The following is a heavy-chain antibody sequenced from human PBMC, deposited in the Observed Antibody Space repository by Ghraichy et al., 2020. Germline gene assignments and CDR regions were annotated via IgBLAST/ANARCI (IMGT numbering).Heavy chain of an antibody. CDR2: ISAYNGNT. V-gene: IGHV1-18*01. CDR3: ARDGVVVITTGWFDP. J-gene: IGHJ5*02. D-gene: IGHD3-22*01. CDR1: GYTFTSYG. Sequence: ASVKVSCKASGYTFTSYGISWVRQAPGQGLEWMGWISAYNGNTNYAQKLQGRVTMTTDTSTSTAYMELRSLRSDDTAVYYCARDGVVVITTGWFDPWGQGTLVTVSS.